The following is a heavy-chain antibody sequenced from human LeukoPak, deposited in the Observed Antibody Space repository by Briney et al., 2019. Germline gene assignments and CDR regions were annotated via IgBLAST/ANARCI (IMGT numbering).Heavy chain of an antibody. D-gene: IGHD3-3*01. J-gene: IGHJ4*02. CDR3: ARGRSGSYNDY. V-gene: IGHV3-48*02. CDR2: ISSSSGAI. Sequence: GGSLRLSCAASGFTFSSYSMNWVRQAPGKGLEWVSFISSSSGAIYYADSVKGRFTISRDNAKNSLYLQMYSLRDEDTAVYYCARGRSGSYNDYWGQGTLVTVSS. CDR1: GFTFSSYS.